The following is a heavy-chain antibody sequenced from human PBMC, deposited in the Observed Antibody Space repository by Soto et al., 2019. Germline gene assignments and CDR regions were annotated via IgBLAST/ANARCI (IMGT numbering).Heavy chain of an antibody. CDR1: GFTFDNYA. Sequence: GGSLRLSCAASGFTFDNYAMHWVRQAPGKGLEWVAGISWNSNTIAYADSVKGRFTISRDNAKNSLYLQMNSLRAEDTAFYYCAKDTGPNWGQGTLVTVSS. V-gene: IGHV3-9*01. CDR2: ISWNSNTI. J-gene: IGHJ4*02. CDR3: AKDTGPN.